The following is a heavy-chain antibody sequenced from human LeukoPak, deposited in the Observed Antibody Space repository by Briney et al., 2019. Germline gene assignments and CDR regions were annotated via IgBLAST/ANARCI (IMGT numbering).Heavy chain of an antibody. D-gene: IGHD3-3*01. V-gene: IGHV1-58*02. CDR1: GFTFTSSA. CDR2: IVVGSGNT. CDR3: ARLLENYDFWSGYYSQDY. J-gene: IGHJ4*02. Sequence: SVKVSCKASGFTFTSSAMQWVRQARGQRLEWIGWIVVGSGNTNYAQKLQGRVTMTTDTSTSTAYMELRSLRSDDTAVYYCARLLENYDFWSGYYSQDYWGQGTLVTVSS.